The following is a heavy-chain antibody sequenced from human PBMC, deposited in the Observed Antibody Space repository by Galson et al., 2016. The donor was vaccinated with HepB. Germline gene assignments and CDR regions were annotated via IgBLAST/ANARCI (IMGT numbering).Heavy chain of an antibody. V-gene: IGHV3-23*01. Sequence: SLRLSCAASGLTLRRHAISWVRQAPGKGLEWVSAISADGGSIEYAQSVKGRFAISRDNSKNTVFLQMDSLRADDTALYYCAKMDTVVGNGMDVWGQGTTVTVSS. CDR3: AKMDTVVGNGMDV. D-gene: IGHD2-2*03. CDR2: ISADGGSI. J-gene: IGHJ6*01. CDR1: GLTLRRHA.